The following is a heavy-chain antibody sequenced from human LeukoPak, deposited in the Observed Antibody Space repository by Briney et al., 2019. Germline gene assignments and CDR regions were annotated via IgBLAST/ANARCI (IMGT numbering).Heavy chain of an antibody. CDR1: GYSISSGYY. CDR3: ARDIVLMVYAN. V-gene: IGHV4-38-2*02. Sequence: SETLSLTCTVSGYSISSGYYWGWIRQPPGKGLEWIGSIYHSGSTYYNPSLKSRVTISVDTSKNQSSLKLSSVTAADTAVYYCARDIVLMVYANWGQGTLVTVSS. CDR2: IYHSGST. D-gene: IGHD2-8*01. J-gene: IGHJ4*02.